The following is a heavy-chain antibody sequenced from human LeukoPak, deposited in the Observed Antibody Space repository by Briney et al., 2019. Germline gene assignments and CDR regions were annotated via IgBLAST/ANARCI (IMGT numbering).Heavy chain of an antibody. Sequence: GESLKISCKGSGYSFTTYWIGWVRQMPGKGLEWMGIIFPGDSDTRYSPAFQGQVTISADKSISTAYLQWTSLKASDTAMYYCARSLYFSSGWYGDYWGQGTLVTVSS. CDR3: ARSLYFSSGWYGDY. CDR1: GYSFTTYW. J-gene: IGHJ4*02. CDR2: IFPGDSDT. V-gene: IGHV5-51*01. D-gene: IGHD6-19*01.